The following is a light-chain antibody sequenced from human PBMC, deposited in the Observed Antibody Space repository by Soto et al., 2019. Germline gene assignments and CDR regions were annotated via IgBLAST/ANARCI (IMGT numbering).Light chain of an antibody. V-gene: IGLV6-57*01. J-gene: IGLJ2*01. CDR2: EDN. CDR1: SGSIASNY. CDR3: QSYDSTNPRVV. Sequence: NFMLTQPHSVSESPGKTVTISCTRSSGSIASNYVQWYQQRPGSSPTTVIYEDNQRPSGVPDRFSGSIDTSSNSASLTISGVKTEDEADYSCQSYDSTNPRVVFGGGTKLTVL.